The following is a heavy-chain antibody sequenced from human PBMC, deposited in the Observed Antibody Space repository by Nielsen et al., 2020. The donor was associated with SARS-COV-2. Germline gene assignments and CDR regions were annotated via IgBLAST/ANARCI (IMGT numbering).Heavy chain of an antibody. CDR3: ARGGRYSGYDTGFDY. CDR2: IYYSGST. V-gene: IGHV4-39*01. J-gene: IGHJ4*02. CDR1: GGSISSSSYY. D-gene: IGHD5-12*01. Sequence: SETLSLTCTVSGGSISSSSYYWGWIRPPPGQGLEWIGSIYYSGSTYYNPSLKRRVTITVDTSKNQFSLKLSSVTAADTAVYYCARGGRYSGYDTGFDYWGQGTLVTVSS.